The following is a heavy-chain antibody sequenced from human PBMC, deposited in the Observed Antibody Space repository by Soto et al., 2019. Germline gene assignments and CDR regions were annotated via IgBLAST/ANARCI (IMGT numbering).Heavy chain of an antibody. V-gene: IGHV1-69*01. Sequence: QVQLVQSGAEVKKPGSSVKVSCKASGGTFSSYAISWVRQAPGQGLEWMGGIIPIFGTANYAQKFQGRVTINAEQSPSPGYLGVGSLRSEDTAVFFLAGDVSSPTNVIPWTTVGTPPAAFDIWGQGTMVTVSS. J-gene: IGHJ3*02. CDR3: AGDVSSPTNVIPWTTVGTPPAAFDI. D-gene: IGHD4-17*01. CDR2: IIPIFGTA. CDR1: GGTFSSYA.